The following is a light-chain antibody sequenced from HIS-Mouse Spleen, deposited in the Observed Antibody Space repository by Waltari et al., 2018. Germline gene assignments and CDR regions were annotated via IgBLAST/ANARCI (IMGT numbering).Light chain of an antibody. Sequence: QSALTQPPSASGSPGQSVTISCTGTSSDVGGYNYVSWYQQYPGKAPKLMIYEVSKRPSGVPSRFSGSKSGNTASLTVSGLQAEDEADYYCSSYAGSNNWVFGGGTKLTVL. CDR3: SSYAGSNNWV. V-gene: IGLV2-8*01. J-gene: IGLJ2*01. CDR2: EVS. CDR1: SSDVGGYNY.